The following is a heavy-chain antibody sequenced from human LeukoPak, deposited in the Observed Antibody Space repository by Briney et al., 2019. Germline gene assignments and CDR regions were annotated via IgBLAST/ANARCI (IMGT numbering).Heavy chain of an antibody. V-gene: IGHV4-34*01. CDR1: GGSFSGYY. D-gene: IGHD5-24*01. J-gene: IGHJ4*02. Sequence: SETLSLTCAVYGGSFSGYYWSWIRQPPGKGLEWIGEINHSGSTNYNPSLKSRVTISVDTSKNQFSLKLSSVTAADTAVYYCARGRDGYRDYWGQGTLVTVSS. CDR3: ARGRDGYRDY. CDR2: INHSGST.